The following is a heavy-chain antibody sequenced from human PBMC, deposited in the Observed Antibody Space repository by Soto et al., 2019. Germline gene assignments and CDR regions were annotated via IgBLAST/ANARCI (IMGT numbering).Heavy chain of an antibody. J-gene: IGHJ6*01. Sequence: QVQLQESGPGLVKPSQTLSLTCTVSGGSISSGGYYWSWIRQHPGKGLEWIGYIYYSGSTYYNPSGRSRVTVSVDTSKNQFSLKLSSVTAADTAVYYCARARRTYYYYGMDVWGQGTTVTVSS. V-gene: IGHV4-31*03. CDR3: ARARRTYYYYGMDV. CDR1: GGSISSGGYY. CDR2: IYYSGST.